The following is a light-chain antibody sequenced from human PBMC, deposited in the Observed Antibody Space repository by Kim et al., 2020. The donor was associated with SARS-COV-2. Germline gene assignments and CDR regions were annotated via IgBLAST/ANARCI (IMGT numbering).Light chain of an antibody. CDR1: QGISNY. V-gene: IGKV1-27*01. CDR3: QKHDSAPHT. Sequence: SASVGDRVTITCRASQGISNYLAWYQQRPGKVPKLLIYTASTLQSGVPSRFSGSGYGTEFTLTISSLQPEDVATYYCQKHDSAPHTFGQGTKLEI. J-gene: IGKJ2*01. CDR2: TAS.